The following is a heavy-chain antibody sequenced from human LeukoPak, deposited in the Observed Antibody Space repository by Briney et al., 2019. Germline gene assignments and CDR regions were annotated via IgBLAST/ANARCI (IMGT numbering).Heavy chain of an antibody. J-gene: IGHJ6*02. CDR2: INPSGGST. D-gene: IGHD5-18*01. CDR1: XYTFTXXY. V-gene: IGHV1-46*01. CDR3: ARDPGTAMVPSFGVYGMDV. Sequence: CXXSXYTFTXXYMHWVRQAPGQGLEWMGIINPSGGSTSYAQKFQGRVTMTRDTSTSTVYMELSSLRSEDTAVYYCARDPGTAMVPSFGVYGMDVWGQGTTVTVSS.